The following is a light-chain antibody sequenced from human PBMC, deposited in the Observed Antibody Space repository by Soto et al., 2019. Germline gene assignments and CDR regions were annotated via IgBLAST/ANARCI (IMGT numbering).Light chain of an antibody. CDR1: QSVLYSSNDKNY. J-gene: IGKJ2*01. CDR3: QQCYSTPYT. CDR2: WAS. V-gene: IGKV4-1*01. Sequence: DIVMTQSPDSLAVSLGVRATINCSSTQSVLYSSNDKNYLAWYQQKAGQPPKLLIYWASTRESGVPDRFSGGGSGTHFTLTISSLQAEDVAVYYCQQCYSTPYTFGQGTKLEIK.